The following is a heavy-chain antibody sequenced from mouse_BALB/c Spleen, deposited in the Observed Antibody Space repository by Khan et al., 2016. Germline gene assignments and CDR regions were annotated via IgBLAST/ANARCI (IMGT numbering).Heavy chain of an antibody. D-gene: IGHD1-1*01. J-gene: IGHJ1*01. Sequence: EVQLQESGPSLVKPSQTLSLTCSVTGDSITSGYWNWIRKFPGNKLEYMGYISYSGNTYYNPSLKSRISITRDTSKNQYYLQLNSVTTEDTATYXCTRYGYYGSSGGYYWYFDVWGAGTTVTVSS. CDR3: TRYGYYGSSGGYYWYFDV. V-gene: IGHV3-8*02. CDR2: ISYSGNT. CDR1: GDSITSGY.